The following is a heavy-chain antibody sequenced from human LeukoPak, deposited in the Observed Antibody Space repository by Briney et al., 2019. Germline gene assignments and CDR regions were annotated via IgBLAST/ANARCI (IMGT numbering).Heavy chain of an antibody. CDR3: ARTLTTATWDY. J-gene: IGHJ4*02. Sequence: ASVTVSFKASGYTFTEYYLNWMRKAPGQGLEWMGWISPYSGATNYAQIFQGRVTMTRDTSISTAYMEVSSLRSDDSAVYFCARTLTTATWDYWGQGTLVTVSS. V-gene: IGHV1-2*02. CDR2: ISPYSGAT. CDR1: GYTFTEYY. D-gene: IGHD4-17*01.